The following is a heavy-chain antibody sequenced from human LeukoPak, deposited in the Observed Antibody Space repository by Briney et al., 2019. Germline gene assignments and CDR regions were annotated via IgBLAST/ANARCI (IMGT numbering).Heavy chain of an antibody. CDR1: GFTFSSYT. V-gene: IGHV3-21*01. CDR3: ARAYGNGRFDP. J-gene: IGHJ5*02. Sequence: GGSLRLSCAASGFTFSSYTMNWVRQAPGKGLEWVSSISSSSSYIYYADSVKGRFTISRENAKNSLFLQMNSLRAEDAAVYYCARAYGNGRFDPWGQGTLVTVSS. CDR2: ISSSSSYI. D-gene: IGHD2-8*01.